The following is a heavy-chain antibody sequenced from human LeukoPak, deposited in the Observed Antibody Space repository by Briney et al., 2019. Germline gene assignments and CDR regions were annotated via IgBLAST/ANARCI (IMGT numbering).Heavy chain of an antibody. Sequence: GGSLRLSCAASGFTLSSYSMNWVRQAPGKGLEWVSYISSSSTHIYYADSVKGRFTISRDNSQNTLYLQMNSLRADDTAVYYCASRPGGHDALAHYYFDYWGQGTLVTVSS. V-gene: IGHV3-21*04. CDR2: ISSSSTHI. CDR3: ASRPGGHDALAHYYFDY. CDR1: GFTLSSYS. D-gene: IGHD3-16*01. J-gene: IGHJ4*02.